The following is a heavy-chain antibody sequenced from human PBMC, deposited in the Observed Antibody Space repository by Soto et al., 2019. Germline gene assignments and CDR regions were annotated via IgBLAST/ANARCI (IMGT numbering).Heavy chain of an antibody. V-gene: IGHV1-69*01. Sequence: QVQLVQSGAEVKKPGSSVKVSCKASGGTFSSYAISWVRQAPGQGLEWMGGIIPIFGTANYAQKFQGRVTITADESTSTAYRELSSLRSEDTAVYYCARPLHLYGDYPDGDYYYYGMDVWGQGTTVTVSS. CDR1: GGTFSSYA. CDR3: ARPLHLYGDYPDGDYYYYGMDV. D-gene: IGHD4-17*01. CDR2: IIPIFGTA. J-gene: IGHJ6*02.